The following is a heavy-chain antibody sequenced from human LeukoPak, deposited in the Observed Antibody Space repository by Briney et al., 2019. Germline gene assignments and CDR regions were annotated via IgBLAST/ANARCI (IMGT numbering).Heavy chain of an antibody. CDR3: AGNYYGSGSYPDY. V-gene: IGHV1-69*13. CDR2: IIPIFGTA. CDR1: GGTFSSYA. D-gene: IGHD3-10*01. Sequence: ASVKVSCKASGGTFSSYAISWVRQAPGQGLEWMGGIIPIFGTANYAQKFQGRVTITADESTSTAYMELSSLRTEETAVYYCAGNYYGSGSYPDYWGQGTLVTVSS. J-gene: IGHJ4*02.